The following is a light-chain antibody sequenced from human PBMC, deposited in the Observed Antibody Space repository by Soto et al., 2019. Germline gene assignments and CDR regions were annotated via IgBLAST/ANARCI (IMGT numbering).Light chain of an antibody. J-gene: IGKJ5*01. Sequence: DIQMTQSPSSLSASVGDRVTITCRESQSIATYLNWYQHKLGKAPKLLIYAASSLLTGVPSRFSGSGSGTDFTLTISSLQPEDFATYFCQQSYTIPITFGQGTRLEIK. CDR3: QQSYTIPIT. CDR1: QSIATY. V-gene: IGKV1-39*01. CDR2: AAS.